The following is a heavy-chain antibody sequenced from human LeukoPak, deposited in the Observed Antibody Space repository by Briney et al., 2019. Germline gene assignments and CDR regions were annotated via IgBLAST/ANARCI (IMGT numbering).Heavy chain of an antibody. J-gene: IGHJ3*02. CDR3: ARASVHDALDI. Sequence: QPGRSLRLSCAGSGFTFSSYSMHWVRQAPGKGLEWVAFISYDGSNKYYADSVKGPFTISRDNCKNTLYLQMNSLRPEDTAVYYCARASVHDALDIWGQGTMVTVSS. V-gene: IGHV3-30*04. CDR2: ISYDGSNK. CDR1: GFTFSSYS.